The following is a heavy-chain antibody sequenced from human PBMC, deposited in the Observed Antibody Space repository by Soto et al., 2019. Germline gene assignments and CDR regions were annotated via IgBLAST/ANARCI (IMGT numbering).Heavy chain of an antibody. Sequence: SVKVSCKASGFTFTSSAVQWVRQARGQRLERMGWIVVGSGNTNYAQRFQERVTITRDMSTSTAYMELSSLISEDTAVYYCAADGDGYDQKVDYWGQGTLVTVSS. D-gene: IGHD2-21*01. CDR1: GFTFTSSA. CDR3: AADGDGYDQKVDY. V-gene: IGHV1-58*01. CDR2: IVVGSGNT. J-gene: IGHJ4*02.